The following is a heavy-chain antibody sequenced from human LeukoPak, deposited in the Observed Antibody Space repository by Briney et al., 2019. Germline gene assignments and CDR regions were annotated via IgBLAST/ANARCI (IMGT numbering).Heavy chain of an antibody. D-gene: IGHD6-13*01. CDR2: IYTSGST. V-gene: IGHV4-4*07. J-gene: IGHJ5*02. CDR1: GGSISSYY. CDR3: ARDLPSGYSSSWSWFDP. Sequence: SETLSLTCTVSGGSISSYYWSWIRQPAGKGLEWIGRIYTSGSTNYNPSLKSRVTMSVDTSKNQFSLKLSSVTAADTAVYYCARDLPSGYSSSWSWFDPWSQGTLVTVSS.